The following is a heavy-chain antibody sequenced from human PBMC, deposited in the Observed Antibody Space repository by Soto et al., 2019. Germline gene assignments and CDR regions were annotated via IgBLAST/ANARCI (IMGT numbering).Heavy chain of an antibody. CDR3: ASLIRGYSYGYDY. D-gene: IGHD5-18*01. CDR2: IIPIFGTA. V-gene: IGHV1-69*06. J-gene: IGHJ4*02. Sequence: GASVKVSCKASGGTFSSYAISWVRQAPGQGLEWMGGIIPIFGTASYAQKFQGRVTITADKSTSTAYMELSSLRSEDTAVYYCASLIRGYSYGYDYWGQGTLVTVSS. CDR1: GGTFSSYA.